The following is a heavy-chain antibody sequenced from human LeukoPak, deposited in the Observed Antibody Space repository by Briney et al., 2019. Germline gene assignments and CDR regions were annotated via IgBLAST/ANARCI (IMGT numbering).Heavy chain of an antibody. CDR3: AKDNSGSSTGGYYFDS. Sequence: PGRSLRLSCAASGFTFSSYGMHWVRQAPGKGLEWVAVISYDGINKYYADSVKGRFTISRDNSKNTLYLQMNSLRAGDTAVYYCAKDNSGSSTGGYYFDSWGQGTLVTVSS. D-gene: IGHD1-26*01. V-gene: IGHV3-30*18. CDR1: GFTFSSYG. CDR2: ISYDGINK. J-gene: IGHJ4*02.